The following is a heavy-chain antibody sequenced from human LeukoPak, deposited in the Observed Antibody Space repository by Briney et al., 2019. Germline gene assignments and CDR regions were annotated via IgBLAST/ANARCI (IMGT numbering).Heavy chain of an antibody. J-gene: IGHJ6*02. CDR3: AKELTMSHYYYYGMDV. CDR1: GFTFSSYS. CDR2: ISYDGSNK. Sequence: GGSLRLSCAASGFTFSSYSMHWVRQAPGKGLEWVAVISYDGSNKYYADSVKGRFTISRDNSKNTLYLQMNSLRAEDTAVYYCAKELTMSHYYYYGMDVWGQGATVTVSS. D-gene: IGHD3-22*01. V-gene: IGHV3-30*18.